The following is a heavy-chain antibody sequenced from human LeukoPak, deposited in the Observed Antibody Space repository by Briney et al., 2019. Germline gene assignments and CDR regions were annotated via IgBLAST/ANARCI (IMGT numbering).Heavy chain of an antibody. J-gene: IGHJ4*02. V-gene: IGHV3-9*01. Sequence: PGGSLRLSCAASGFTFDDYAMPWVRQAPGKGLEWVSGISWNSGSIGYADSVKGRFTISRDNAKNSLYLQMNSLRAEDTALYYCAKVVYGDYGFDYWGQGTLVTVSS. CDR1: GFTFDDYA. CDR3: AKVVYGDYGFDY. D-gene: IGHD4-17*01. CDR2: ISWNSGSI.